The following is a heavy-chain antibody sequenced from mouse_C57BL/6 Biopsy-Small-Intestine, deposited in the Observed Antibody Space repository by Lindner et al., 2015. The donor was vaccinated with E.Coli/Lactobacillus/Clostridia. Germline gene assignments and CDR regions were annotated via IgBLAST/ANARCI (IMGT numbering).Heavy chain of an antibody. Sequence: SVKVSCKASGYTFSDYHIHWVRQAPGQGLEWMGRIKPKSGGIKYAEKFQGRVTMTRDTSVDTVYMNMTGLTYDDTAIYFCARISGGDDYWGQGTLVTVSS. V-gene: IGHV1-84*02. CDR1: GYTFSDYH. J-gene: IGHJ4*01. D-gene: IGHD1-3*01. CDR3: ARISGGDDY. CDR2: IKPKSGGI.